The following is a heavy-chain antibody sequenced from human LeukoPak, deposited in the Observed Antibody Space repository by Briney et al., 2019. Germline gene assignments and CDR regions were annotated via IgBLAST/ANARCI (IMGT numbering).Heavy chain of an antibody. CDR2: IYHSGST. CDR3: ARDGAAGKYYHYYGMDV. CDR1: GYSISSGYY. V-gene: IGHV4-38-2*02. J-gene: IGHJ6*02. D-gene: IGHD6-13*01. Sequence: SETLSLTCTVSGYSISSGYYWGWIRQPPGKGLEWIGSIYHSGSTYYNPSLKSRVTISVDTSKNQFSLKLSSVTAADTAVYYCARDGAAGKYYHYYGMDVWGQGTTVTVSS.